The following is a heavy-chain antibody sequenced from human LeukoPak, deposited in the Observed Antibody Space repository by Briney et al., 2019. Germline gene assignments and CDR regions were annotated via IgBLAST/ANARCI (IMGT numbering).Heavy chain of an antibody. CDR3: ARYFDSDYVWELASDY. CDR2: ISSSGSTI. V-gene: IGHV3-11*04. J-gene: IGHJ4*02. D-gene: IGHD3-16*01. Sequence: PGGSLRLSCAASGFTFSDYYMSWIRQAPGKGQEWVSYISSSGSTIYYADSVKGRFTISRDNAKNSLYLQMNSLRAEDTAVYYCARYFDSDYVWELASDYWGQGTLVTVSS. CDR1: GFTFSDYY.